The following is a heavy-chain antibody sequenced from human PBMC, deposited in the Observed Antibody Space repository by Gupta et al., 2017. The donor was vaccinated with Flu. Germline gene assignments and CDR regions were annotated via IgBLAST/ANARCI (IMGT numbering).Heavy chain of an antibody. D-gene: IGHD4-17*01. Sequence: EMQLVESGGGFVQPGGSLSLSCAASGFTFSSSYLQWVRQAPGKGLVWVSRINPDGSSTTYAESVKGRFTISRDNAKNTLYLQMNSLGDDDTAVYYCATVTSGCWGQGTLVTVSS. V-gene: IGHV3-74*03. J-gene: IGHJ4*02. CDR1: GFTFSSSY. CDR3: ATVTSGC. CDR2: INPDGSST.